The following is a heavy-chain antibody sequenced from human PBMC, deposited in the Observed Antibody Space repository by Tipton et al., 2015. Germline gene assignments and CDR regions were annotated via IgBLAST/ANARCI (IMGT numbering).Heavy chain of an antibody. D-gene: IGHD1-1*01. CDR1: GFTFSSYG. J-gene: IGHJ4*02. V-gene: IGHV3-33*01. CDR2: IWYDGSNK. CDR3: ARDLGGTTGTTLSGGGY. Sequence: SLRLSCAASGFTFSSYGMHWVRQAPGKGLEWVAVIWYDGSNKYYADSVKGRFTISRDNSKNTLYLQMNSLRAEDTAVYYCARDLGGTTGTTLSGGGYWGQGTLVTVSS.